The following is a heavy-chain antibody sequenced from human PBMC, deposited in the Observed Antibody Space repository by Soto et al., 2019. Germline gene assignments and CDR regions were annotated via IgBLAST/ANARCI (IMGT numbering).Heavy chain of an antibody. CDR3: ARGRGAAGTDSVQYYGMDV. J-gene: IGHJ6*02. V-gene: IGHV3-21*01. CDR2: ISSSSSYI. D-gene: IGHD6-13*01. Sequence: EVQLVESGGGLVKPGGSLRLSCAASGFTFSSYSMNWVRQAPGKGLECVSSISSSSSYIYYADSVKGRFTISRDNAKNSLYLQMNSLRAADTAVYSCARGRGAAGTDSVQYYGMDVWGQGTTVTVSS. CDR1: GFTFSSYS.